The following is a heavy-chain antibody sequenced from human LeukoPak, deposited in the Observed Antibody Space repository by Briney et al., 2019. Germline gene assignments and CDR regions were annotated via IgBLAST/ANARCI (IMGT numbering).Heavy chain of an antibody. J-gene: IGHJ4*02. D-gene: IGHD6-13*01. CDR1: GYIFTHYW. V-gene: IGHV5-51*01. CDR2: IYPADSDT. CDR3: VRHGLGSSWFGFDY. Sequence: GESLKISCQVSGYIFTHYWIGWVRQMPGNGLESMGIIYPADSDTTYSPSFQGQVTISVDKSISTVYLQWSSLKASDSAMYYCVRHGLGSSWFGFDYWGQGTLVTVSS.